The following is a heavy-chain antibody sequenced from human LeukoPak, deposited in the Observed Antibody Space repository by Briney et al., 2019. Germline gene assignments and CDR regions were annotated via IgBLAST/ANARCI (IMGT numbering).Heavy chain of an antibody. V-gene: IGHV4-34*01. CDR1: GGSFSGYY. CDR3: ARGSVTGDYFDY. D-gene: IGHD2-21*02. J-gene: IGHJ4*02. Sequence: PSETLSLTCAVYGGSFSGYYWSWIRQPPGKGLEWIGEINHSGSTNYNPSLKSRVTISVDTSKNQFSLKLSSVTAADTAVYYCARGSVTGDYFDYWGQGTLVIVSS. CDR2: INHSGST.